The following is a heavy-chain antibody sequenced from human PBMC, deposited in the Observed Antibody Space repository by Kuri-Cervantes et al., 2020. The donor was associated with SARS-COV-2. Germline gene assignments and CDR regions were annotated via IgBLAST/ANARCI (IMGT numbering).Heavy chain of an antibody. Sequence: SETLSLTCAVSGYSITSGYYWSWIRQPPGKGLEWVGYIYYSGSTNYNPSLKSRVTISVDTSKNQFSLKLSSVTAADTAVYYCASAANFNAFDIWGQGTMVTVSS. V-gene: IGHV4-59*01. CDR3: ASAANFNAFDI. CDR2: IYYSGST. J-gene: IGHJ3*02. CDR1: GYSITSGYY. D-gene: IGHD1-1*01.